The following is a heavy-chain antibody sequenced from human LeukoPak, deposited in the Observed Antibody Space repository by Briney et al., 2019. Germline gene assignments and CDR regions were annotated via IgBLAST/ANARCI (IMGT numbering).Heavy chain of an antibody. Sequence: GGSLRLSCAASGFTFSTYAMHWVRQAPGKGLEWVALLSYAASDIQYADSVRGRFTISRDNSKNTLYLQMNSLRAEDTAVYYCAKGPTYCTNGVCSPVAFDIWGQGTMVTVSS. CDR1: GFTFSTYA. V-gene: IGHV3-30-3*01. J-gene: IGHJ3*02. CDR2: LSYAASDI. D-gene: IGHD2-8*01. CDR3: AKGPTYCTNGVCSPVAFDI.